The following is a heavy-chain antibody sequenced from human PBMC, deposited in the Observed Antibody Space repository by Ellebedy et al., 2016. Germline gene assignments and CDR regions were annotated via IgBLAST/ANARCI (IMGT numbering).Heavy chain of an antibody. Sequence: SETLSLTCTVSGGSVSSSIYYWAWIRQPPGKGLEWIGNIYYSGNTYSSPSLKSRLTIYVDTSKNQFSLNLNSVTAADTAVYFCARQRCSGDSCYSRATWFDPWGQGTLVTVSS. CDR3: ARQRCSGDSCYSRATWFDP. CDR2: IYYSGNT. J-gene: IGHJ5*02. D-gene: IGHD2-15*01. V-gene: IGHV4-39*01. CDR1: GGSVSSSIYY.